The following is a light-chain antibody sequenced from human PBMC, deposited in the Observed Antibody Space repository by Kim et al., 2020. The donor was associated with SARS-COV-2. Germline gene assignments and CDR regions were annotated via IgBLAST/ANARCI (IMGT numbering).Light chain of an antibody. CDR3: QQYASSLT. J-gene: IGKJ4*01. CDR2: GAS. Sequence: EILLTQSPDTLSLCPGERAALSCRATRDVYSNFLSWYQQKPGQPPRLLIYGASTRATGIPDRFTGSGSGTDYTLTISRLEPEDFAVYYCQQYASSLTFGGGTKVEI. CDR1: RDVYSNF. V-gene: IGKV3-20*01.